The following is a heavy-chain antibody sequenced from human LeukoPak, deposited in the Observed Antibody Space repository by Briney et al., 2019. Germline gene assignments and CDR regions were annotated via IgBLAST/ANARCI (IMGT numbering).Heavy chain of an antibody. Sequence: EASVKVSCKASGGTFSSYAISWVRQTPGQGLEWMGRIIPIFGTANYAQKFQGRVTITTDESTSTAYMELSSLRSDDTAVYYCARRHVEYAFDIWGQGTMVTVSS. D-gene: IGHD1-1*01. V-gene: IGHV1-69*05. CDR1: GGTFSSYA. CDR3: ARRHVEYAFDI. J-gene: IGHJ3*02. CDR2: IIPIFGTA.